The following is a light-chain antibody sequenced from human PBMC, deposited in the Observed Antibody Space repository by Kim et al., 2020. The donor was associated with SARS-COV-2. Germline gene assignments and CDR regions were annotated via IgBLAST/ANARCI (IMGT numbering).Light chain of an antibody. CDR2: DAS. J-gene: IGKJ1*01. Sequence: ASLGDSVTITCRASQSITSWLAWYQQKPGKAPKLLIYDASSLEGGVPSRFSGSGSGTEFTLTIHSLQPDDFATYYCQQYVSYWSFGQGTKVDIK. V-gene: IGKV1-5*01. CDR1: QSITSW. CDR3: QQYVSYWS.